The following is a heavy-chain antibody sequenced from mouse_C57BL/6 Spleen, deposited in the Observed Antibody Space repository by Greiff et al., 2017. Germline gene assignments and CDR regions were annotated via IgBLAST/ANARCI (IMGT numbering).Heavy chain of an antibody. CDR3: ARSYYGSSHLDY. J-gene: IGHJ2*01. V-gene: IGHV1-64*01. D-gene: IGHD1-1*01. CDR2: IHPNSGST. CDR1: GYTFTSYW. Sequence: QVQLQQPGAELVKPGASVKLSCKASGYTFTSYWMHWVKQRPGQGLEWIGMIHPNSGSTNYNEKFKSKATLTVDNSSSTAYMQLSSLTSEDSAVFYCARSYYGSSHLDYWGQGTTLTVSS.